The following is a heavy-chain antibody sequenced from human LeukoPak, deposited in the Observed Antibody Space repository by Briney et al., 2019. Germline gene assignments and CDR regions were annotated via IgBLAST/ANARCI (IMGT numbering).Heavy chain of an antibody. V-gene: IGHV3-30-3*01. CDR3: ARGDYPYYFDY. CDR2: ISCDGSNK. CDR1: GFTFSSYA. J-gene: IGHJ4*02. Sequence: GGSLRLSCAASGFTFSSYAMHWVRQAPGKGLEWVAVISCDGSNKYYADSVKGRFTISRDNSKNTLYLQMNSLRAEDTAEYYCARGDYPYYFDYWGQGTLVTVSS. D-gene: IGHD4-17*01.